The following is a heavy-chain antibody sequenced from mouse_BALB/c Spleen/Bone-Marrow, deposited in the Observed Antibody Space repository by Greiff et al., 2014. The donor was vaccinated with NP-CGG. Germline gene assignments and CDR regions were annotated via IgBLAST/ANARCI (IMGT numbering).Heavy chain of an antibody. V-gene: IGHV14-3*02. CDR1: GLNIKDTY. CDR2: IDPANGNT. CDR3: ASYRYGWYFDV. Sequence: VQLQQSGAELVKLGASVKLSCTASGLNIKDTYMHWVKQRTEQGLEWIGRIDPANGNTKYDPKSQGKATITADTSSNIAHLQLNSLTSEDTAVYYCASYRYGWYFDVWGAGTTVTVSS. J-gene: IGHJ1*01. D-gene: IGHD2-12*01.